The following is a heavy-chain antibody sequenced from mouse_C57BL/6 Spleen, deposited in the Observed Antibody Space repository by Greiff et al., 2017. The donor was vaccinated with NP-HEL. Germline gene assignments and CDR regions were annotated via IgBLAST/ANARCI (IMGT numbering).Heavy chain of an antibody. CDR1: GYTFTSYW. CDR2: IYPGSGST. D-gene: IGHD2-2*01. Sequence: QVQLQQPGAELVKPGASVKMSCKASGYTFTSYWITWVKQRPGQGLEWIGDIYPGSGSTNYNEKFKSKATLTVDTSSSTAYRQLSSLTSEDSAVYYCARRNGYYDAMDYWGQGTSVTVSS. V-gene: IGHV1-55*01. J-gene: IGHJ4*01. CDR3: ARRNGYYDAMDY.